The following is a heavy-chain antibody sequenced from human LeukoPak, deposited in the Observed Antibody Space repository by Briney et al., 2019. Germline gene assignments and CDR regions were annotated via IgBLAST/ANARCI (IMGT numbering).Heavy chain of an antibody. CDR2: IKQDGSEK. D-gene: IGHD3-10*01. V-gene: IGHV3-7*03. J-gene: IGHJ4*02. Sequence: GGSLRLSCAASGFTFSSYWMSWVRQAPGKGLEWVANIKQDGSEKYYADSVKGRFTISRDNAKNSLYLQMNSLRAEDTAVYYCARDPARATYYYGSGIFDYWGQGTLVTVSS. CDR3: ARDPARATYYYGSGIFDY. CDR1: GFTFSSYW.